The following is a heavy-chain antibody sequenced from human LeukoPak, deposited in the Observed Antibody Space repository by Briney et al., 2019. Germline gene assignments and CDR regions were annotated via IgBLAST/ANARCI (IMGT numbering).Heavy chain of an antibody. D-gene: IGHD3-10*01. CDR1: GGSFSGYY. CDR2: INHSGST. V-gene: IGHV4-34*01. Sequence: SETLSLTCAIYGGSFSGYYWSWIRQPPGKGLEWIGEINHSGSTNYNPSLKSRVTISVDMSKNQFSLKLSSVTAADTAVYYCARHGPNGELRAGDAFDIWGQGTMVTVSS. J-gene: IGHJ3*02. CDR3: ARHGPNGELRAGDAFDI.